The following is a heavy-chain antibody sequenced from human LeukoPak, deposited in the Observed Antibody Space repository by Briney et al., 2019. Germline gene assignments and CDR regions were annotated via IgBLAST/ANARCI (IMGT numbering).Heavy chain of an antibody. CDR2: ISYDGSNK. CDR1: GFTFSSYG. Sequence: GGSLRLSCAASGFTFSSYGMPWVRQAPGKGLEWVAVISYDGSNKYYADSVKGRFTISRDNSKNTLYLQMNSLRAEDTAVYYCAKDISTYYYDSSAHWGQGTLVTVSS. J-gene: IGHJ4*02. CDR3: AKDISTYYYDSSAH. D-gene: IGHD3-22*01. V-gene: IGHV3-30*18.